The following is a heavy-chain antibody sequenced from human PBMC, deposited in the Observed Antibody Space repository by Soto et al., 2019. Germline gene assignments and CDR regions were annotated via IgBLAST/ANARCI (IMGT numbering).Heavy chain of an antibody. CDR3: ARDGDYYDSSGYYCSPYSDY. Sequence: SVKVSCKVSGGTFSSYAISWVRQAPGQGLEWMGGIIPIFGTANYAQKFQGRVTITADESTSTAYMELSSLRSEDTAVYYCARDGDYYDSSGYYCSPYSDYWGQGTLVTVSS. V-gene: IGHV1-69*13. CDR2: IIPIFGTA. J-gene: IGHJ4*02. D-gene: IGHD3-22*01. CDR1: GGTFSSYA.